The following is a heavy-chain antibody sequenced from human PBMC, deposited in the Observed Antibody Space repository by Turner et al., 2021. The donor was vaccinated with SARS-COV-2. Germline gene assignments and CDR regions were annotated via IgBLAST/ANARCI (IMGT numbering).Heavy chain of an antibody. V-gene: IGHV1-46*03. D-gene: IGHD4-17*01. CDR2: ITPSSGYT. J-gene: IGHJ4*02. CDR1: GYTFTTYY. CDR3: TRSRPGSTVTFDY. Sequence: QVQLVQSGAEVKKPGASVKVSCKASGYTFTTYYLHWVRQAPGHGLEWRGMITPSSGYTTYAQTFQGRVTMTRDTSTTTVYMDLSSLTFEDTAVYFCTRSRPGSTVTFDYWGQGTLVTVSS.